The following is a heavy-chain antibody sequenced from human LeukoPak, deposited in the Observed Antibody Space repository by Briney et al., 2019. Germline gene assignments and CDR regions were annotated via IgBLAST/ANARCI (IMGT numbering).Heavy chain of an antibody. V-gene: IGHV3-23*01. J-gene: IGHJ4*02. CDR1: GFSFNNYV. CDR3: AREMTTAVTQY. D-gene: IGHD4-23*01. CDR2: ISGGGDAT. Sequence: GGSLRLSCAASGFSFNNYVMSWVRQAPGKGLEWVSAISGGGDATKYADSVKGRFTISRGNSKNTLYLQMNSLRAEDTAVYYCAREMTTAVTQYWGQGTLVTVSS.